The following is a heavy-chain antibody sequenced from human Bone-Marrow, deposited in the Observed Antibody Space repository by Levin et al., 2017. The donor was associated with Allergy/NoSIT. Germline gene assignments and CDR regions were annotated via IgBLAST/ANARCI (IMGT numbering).Heavy chain of an antibody. CDR3: AKGHSFGYDLGDAFDV. D-gene: IGHD3-3*01. Sequence: PGESLKISCAASGFTFDDYAMYWVRQAPGKGLEWVSKISWGGDTIAYADSVKGRFITSRDNGKKSLYLQMNSLTREDTALYYCAKGHSFGYDLGDAFDVWGQGTAVTVAS. CDR1: GFTFDDYA. J-gene: IGHJ3*01. CDR2: ISWGGDTI. V-gene: IGHV3-9*01.